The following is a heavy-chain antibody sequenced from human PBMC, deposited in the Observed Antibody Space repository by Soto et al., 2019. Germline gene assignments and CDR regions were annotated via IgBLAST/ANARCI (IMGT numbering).Heavy chain of an antibody. J-gene: IGHJ6*03. V-gene: IGHV1-2*04. CDR1: GYTFTSYG. CDR3: ARGQLDTYYYYMDF. Sequence: ASVKVSCKASGYTFTSYGISWVRQAPGQGLEWMGWISPNSGGTNYAQKFQGWVTMTRDTSISTAYMELSRLRSDDTAVYYCARGQLDTYYYYMDFWGKGTTVTVSS. D-gene: IGHD1-1*01. CDR2: ISPNSGGT.